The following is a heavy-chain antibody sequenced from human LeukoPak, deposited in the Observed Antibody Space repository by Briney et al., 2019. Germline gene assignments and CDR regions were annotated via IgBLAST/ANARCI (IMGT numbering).Heavy chain of an antibody. D-gene: IGHD3-10*01. CDR2: IIPIFGTA. V-gene: IGHV1-69*05. Sequence: ASVKVSCKASGGTFSSYAISWVRQAPGQGLEWMGGIIPIFGTANYAEKCQGRITITTDESTSTAYMELSSLRSKDTAVYYCARSGSGSYYFDYWGQGTLVTVSS. CDR3: ARSGSGSYYFDY. CDR1: GGTFSSYA. J-gene: IGHJ4*02.